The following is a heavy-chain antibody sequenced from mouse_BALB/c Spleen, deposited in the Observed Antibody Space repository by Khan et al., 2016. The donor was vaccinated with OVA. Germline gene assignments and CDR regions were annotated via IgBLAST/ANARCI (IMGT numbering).Heavy chain of an antibody. Sequence: QVQLQQSGAELVRPGASVKLSCKTSGYMFTSYWIHWVKQRSGQGLEWIARIYPGTGSTYYNEKFKGQATLTADKSSSTAYMQLRSLKSEDSAVECCARDYGSKDAIDYWGQGTSVTVSS. V-gene: IGHV1S132*01. D-gene: IGHD1-1*01. CDR2: IYPGTGST. J-gene: IGHJ4*01. CDR3: ARDYGSKDAIDY. CDR1: GYMFTSYW.